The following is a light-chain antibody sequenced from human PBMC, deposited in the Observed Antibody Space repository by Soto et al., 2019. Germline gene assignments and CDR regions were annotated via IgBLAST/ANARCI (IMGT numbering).Light chain of an antibody. CDR1: QSVSNNY. Sequence: EIVLTQSPCTLSLSPGERATLSCRASQSVSNNYLAWYQQKPGQAPRLLIYGASNRATGIPERFSGSGSGTDFTLTISRVEPEDFEVYYCQQFRSSPLTFGGGTKVDIK. CDR3: QQFRSSPLT. J-gene: IGKJ4*01. CDR2: GAS. V-gene: IGKV3-20*01.